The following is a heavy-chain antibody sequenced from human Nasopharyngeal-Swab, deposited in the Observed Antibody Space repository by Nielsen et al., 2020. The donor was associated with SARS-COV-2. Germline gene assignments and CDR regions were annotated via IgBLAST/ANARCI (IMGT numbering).Heavy chain of an antibody. Sequence: GGSLRLSCAVSGFTFTNYEIHWVRQAPGKGLEWVSYIGISGSPKYYADSVKGRFTISRDNAKNSLSLQMNSLRAEDTAAYYCARDVQRGFDSWGQGTLVTVSS. CDR3: ARDVQRGFDS. CDR2: IGISGSPK. CDR1: GFTFTNYE. J-gene: IGHJ4*02. D-gene: IGHD3-10*01. V-gene: IGHV3-48*03.